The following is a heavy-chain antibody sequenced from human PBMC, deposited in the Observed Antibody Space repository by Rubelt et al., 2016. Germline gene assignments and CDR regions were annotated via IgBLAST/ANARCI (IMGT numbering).Heavy chain of an antibody. CDR3: ARQVRVLYYSDY. V-gene: IGHV4-39*07. Sequence: QLQLQESGPGLVKPSETLSLTCTVSGGSISSSSYYWGWIRQPPGKGLEWIGSIYYSGSTYYNPSLKSRVTISLDTSKNQCARRRGAVTAEDTAAYYGARQVRVLYYSDYWGQGTLVTVSS. CDR1: GGSISSSSYY. J-gene: IGHJ4*02. CDR2: IYYSGST.